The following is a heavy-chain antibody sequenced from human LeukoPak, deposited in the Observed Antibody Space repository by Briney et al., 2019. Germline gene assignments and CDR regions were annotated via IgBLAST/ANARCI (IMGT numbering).Heavy chain of an antibody. CDR1: GFTFSSYG. Sequence: GGSLRLSCAAFGFTFSSYGMHWVRQAPGKGLEWVAFIRYDGRNRYYGDPVKGRFSISRDNSKNTLYLQMNSLRAEDTAVYYCAREGLYSSSWYWFDPWGQGTLVTVSS. D-gene: IGHD6-13*01. CDR2: IRYDGRNR. V-gene: IGHV3-30*02. CDR3: AREGLYSSSWYWFDP. J-gene: IGHJ5*02.